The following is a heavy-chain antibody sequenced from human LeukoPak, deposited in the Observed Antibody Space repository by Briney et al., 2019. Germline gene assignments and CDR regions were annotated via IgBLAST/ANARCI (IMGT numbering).Heavy chain of an antibody. CDR2: ISGSGGST. V-gene: IGHV3-23*01. D-gene: IGHD3-22*01. CDR1: GFTFSSYA. CDR3: AKVTTYDSSGYCFDY. J-gene: IGHJ4*02. Sequence: PGGSLRLSCAASGFTFSSYAMSWVRQAPGKGLEWVSAISGSGGSTYYADSVKGRFTMSRDNSKNTLYLQMNSLRAEDTAVYYCAKVTTYDSSGYCFDYWGQGTLVTVSS.